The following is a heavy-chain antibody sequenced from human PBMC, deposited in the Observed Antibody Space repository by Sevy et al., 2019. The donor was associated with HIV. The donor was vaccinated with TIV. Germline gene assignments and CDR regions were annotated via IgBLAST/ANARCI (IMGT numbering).Heavy chain of an antibody. CDR2: FYYSGSA. J-gene: IGHJ4*02. CDR3: ARISGSYQWGCDY. CDR1: GAXITSYY. D-gene: IGHD1-26*01. V-gene: IGHV4-59*12. Sequence: SETLSRTCTVSGAXITSYYWSGIRQPPGKGLEWIVYFYYSGSATYNPYLKSRVTMSVDTSKNQLSLKLRSVTAADTAVYYCARISGSYQWGCDYWGQGTLVTVSS.